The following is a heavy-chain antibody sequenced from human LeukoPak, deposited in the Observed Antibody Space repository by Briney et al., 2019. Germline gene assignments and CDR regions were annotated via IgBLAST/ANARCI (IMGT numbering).Heavy chain of an antibody. CDR1: GFTFSSYW. J-gene: IGHJ4*02. D-gene: IGHD1-26*01. CDR2: IKQDGSEK. Sequence: GGSLRLSCAASGFTFSSYWMSWVRQAPGKGLEWVANIKQDGSEKYYVDSVKGRFTISRDNAKNSLYLQMNSLRAEDTAVYYCARVGGWDKNFCFDYLGQGTLVTVSS. V-gene: IGHV3-7*01. CDR3: ARVGGWDKNFCFDY.